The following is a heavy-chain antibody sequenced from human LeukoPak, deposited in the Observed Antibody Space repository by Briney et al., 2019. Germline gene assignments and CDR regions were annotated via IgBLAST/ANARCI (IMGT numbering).Heavy chain of an antibody. D-gene: IGHD6-6*01. J-gene: IGHJ4*02. CDR1: GFTFSTYA. Sequence: PGGSLRLSCAASGFTFSTYAMHWVHQAPGKGLEWVAIISYDGGSTSYADSVKGRFTISRDNSKNTLYLQMSSLRTEDTAVYYCAKIEGSSSYYFDYWGQGTLVTVSS. V-gene: IGHV3-30*18. CDR2: ISYDGGST. CDR3: AKIEGSSSYYFDY.